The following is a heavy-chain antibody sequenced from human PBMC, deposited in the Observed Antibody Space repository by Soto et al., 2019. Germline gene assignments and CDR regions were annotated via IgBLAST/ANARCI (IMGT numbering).Heavy chain of an antibody. D-gene: IGHD2-2*01. CDR3: AREGCISTSCYGWFDP. J-gene: IGHJ5*02. CDR1: GYTFTNYG. Sequence: ASVKVSCKASGYTFTNYGISWVRQAPGQGLEWMGWINTYNGNTNHAQKLQGRVTMTTDTSTSTAYMELRSLRSDDTAVYYCAREGCISTSCYGWFDPWGQGTLVTVSS. V-gene: IGHV1-18*01. CDR2: INTYNGNT.